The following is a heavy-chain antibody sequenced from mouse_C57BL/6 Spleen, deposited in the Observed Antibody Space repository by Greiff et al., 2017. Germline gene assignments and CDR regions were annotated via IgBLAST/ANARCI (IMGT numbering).Heavy chain of an antibody. CDR3: ARRGPYYSNYSYFDY. CDR1: GYAFTNYL. D-gene: IGHD2-5*01. CDR2: INPGSGGT. V-gene: IGHV1-54*01. J-gene: IGHJ2*01. Sequence: VQLQQSGAELVRPGTSVKVSCKASGYAFTNYLIEWVKQRPGQGLEWIGVINPGSGGTNYTETFKGKATLTADKSSSTAYMQLSSLTSEDSAVYFCARRGPYYSNYSYFDYWGQGTTLTVSS.